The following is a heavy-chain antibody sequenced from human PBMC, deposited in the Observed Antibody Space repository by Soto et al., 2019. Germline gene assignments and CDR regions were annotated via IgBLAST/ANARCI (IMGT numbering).Heavy chain of an antibody. Sequence: PGGSLRLSCAASRFTFIDYAMSWVRQAPGRGLEWVSSISGSAISGRGGNTYYADSVRGRFTISRDTSRDTLFLHLSSVAAEDTAVYFCAKAGGVYWYFDVWGRGTLVTVSS. D-gene: IGHD3-3*01. CDR2: ISGRGGNT. V-gene: IGHV3-23*01. J-gene: IGHJ2*01. CDR1: RFTFIDYA. CDR3: AKAGGVYWYFDV.